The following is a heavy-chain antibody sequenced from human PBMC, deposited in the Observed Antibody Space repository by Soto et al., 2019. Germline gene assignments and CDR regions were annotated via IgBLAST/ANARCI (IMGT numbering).Heavy chain of an antibody. CDR3: ARGLRRVTNWFDP. CDR2: IYPGDSDT. J-gene: IGHJ5*02. V-gene: IGHV5-51*01. Sequence: GESLKISCKGSGYSFTSYWIGWVRQMPGKGLEWMGIIYPGDSDTRYSPSFQGQVTISADKSISTAYLQWSSLKASDTAMYYRARGLRRVTNWFDPWGQGTLVTVSS. CDR1: GYSFTSYW. D-gene: IGHD2-21*02.